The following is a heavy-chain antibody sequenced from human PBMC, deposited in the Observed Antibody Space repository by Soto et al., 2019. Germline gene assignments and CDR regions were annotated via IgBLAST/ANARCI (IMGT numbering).Heavy chain of an antibody. J-gene: IGHJ4*02. CDR1: GFTFSSYA. D-gene: IGHD3-10*01. V-gene: IGHV3-30-3*01. Sequence: PGGSLRLSCAASGFTFSSYAMHWVRQAPGKGLEWVAVISYDGSNKYYADSVKGRFTISRDNSKNTLYLQMNSLRAEDTAVYYCARGLWFGELFGPPIDYWGQGTLVTVSS. CDR2: ISYDGSNK. CDR3: ARGLWFGELFGPPIDY.